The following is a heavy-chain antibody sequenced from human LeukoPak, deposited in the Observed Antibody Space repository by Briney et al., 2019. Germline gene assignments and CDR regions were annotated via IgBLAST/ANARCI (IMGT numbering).Heavy chain of an antibody. CDR2: INHSGST. Sequence: PSETLSLTCAVYGGSFSGYYWSWIRQPPGKRLEWIGEINHSGSTNYNPSLKSRVTISVETPKNQLSLKLSSVTAADTAVYYCARGDSSGWFPNWFDPWGQGTLVTVSS. CDR1: GGSFSGYY. V-gene: IGHV4-34*01. D-gene: IGHD6-19*01. J-gene: IGHJ5*02. CDR3: ARGDSSGWFPNWFDP.